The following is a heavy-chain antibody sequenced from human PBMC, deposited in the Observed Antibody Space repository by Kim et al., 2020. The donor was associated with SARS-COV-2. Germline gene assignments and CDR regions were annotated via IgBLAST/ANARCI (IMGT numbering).Heavy chain of an antibody. CDR3: ARGQYFFDY. V-gene: IGHV4-59*09. Sequence: GSTNYTPSLKSRVTISVDTSKNQFSLKLSSVTAADTAVYYCARGQYFFDYWGQGTLVTVSS. CDR2: GST. J-gene: IGHJ4*02.